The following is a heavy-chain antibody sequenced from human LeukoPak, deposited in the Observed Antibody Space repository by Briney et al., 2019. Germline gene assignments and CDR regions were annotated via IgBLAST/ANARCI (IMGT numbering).Heavy chain of an antibody. V-gene: IGHV3-74*01. Sequence: GGSLRLSCAASGFTLSAYWMHWVRQAPGKGLMWVSRIEGDGNRITYADSVKGRFTISRDNAKNTLYLQMNSLRAEDTAVYYCTRDWRNLGYDYWRQGTLVTVSS. D-gene: IGHD5-12*01. CDR1: GFTLSAYW. CDR3: TRDWRNLGYDY. CDR2: IEGDGNRI. J-gene: IGHJ4*02.